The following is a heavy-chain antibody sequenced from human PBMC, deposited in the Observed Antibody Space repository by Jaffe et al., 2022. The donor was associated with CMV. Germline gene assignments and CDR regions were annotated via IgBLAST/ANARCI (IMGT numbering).Heavy chain of an antibody. V-gene: IGHV4-59*01. CDR3: ARGASSGLPY. CDR1: GGSISSYY. J-gene: IGHJ4*02. Sequence: QVQLQESGPGLVKPSETLSLTCTVSGGSISSYYWSWIRQPPGKGLEWIGYIYYSGSTNYNPSLKSRVTISVDTSKNQFSLKLSSVTAADTAVYYCARGASSGLPYWGQGTLVTVSS. D-gene: IGHD3-22*01. CDR2: IYYSGST.